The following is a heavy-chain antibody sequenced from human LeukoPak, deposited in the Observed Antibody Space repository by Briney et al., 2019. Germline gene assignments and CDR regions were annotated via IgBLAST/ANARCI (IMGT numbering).Heavy chain of an antibody. J-gene: IGHJ4*02. Sequence: SGGSLRLSCAASGFTFIDYYMSWIRQGPGKGLEWVSYVSSSGSTINYADSVKGRFTISMDNAKNSLYLQMNSLRAEDTAVYYCAREKGMGTTYFDYWGQGTLVTVSS. CDR3: AREKGMGTTYFDY. V-gene: IGHV3-11*01. CDR2: VSSSGSTI. CDR1: GFTFIDYY. D-gene: IGHD1-7*01.